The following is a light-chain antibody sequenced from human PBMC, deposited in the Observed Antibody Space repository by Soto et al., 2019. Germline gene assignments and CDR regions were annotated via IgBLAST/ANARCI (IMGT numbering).Light chain of an antibody. V-gene: IGKV3-15*01. CDR2: GAS. CDR3: QQHNDWPRRT. Sequence: EIVMTQSPAPLSVSPGERATLSCRASQSVSSNLAWYQQKSGQSPRLLIYGASTRATGVPARFSGSGSGTEFTLTISSLQSEDFAVYYCQQHNDWPRRTFGQGTKVDIK. CDR1: QSVSSN. J-gene: IGKJ1*01.